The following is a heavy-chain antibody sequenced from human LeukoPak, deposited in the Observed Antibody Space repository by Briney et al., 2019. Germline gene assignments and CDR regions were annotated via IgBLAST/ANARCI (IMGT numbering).Heavy chain of an antibody. CDR3: AKGYCSSTSCSTTLSYYGMDV. Sequence: GGSLRLSCAASGFTFSSYGMHWVRQAPGKGLEWVAFIRYDGSNKNYADSVKGRFTISRDNSKNTLYLQMNSLRAEDTAVYYCAKGYCSSTSCSTTLSYYGMDVWGQGTTVTVSS. CDR2: IRYDGSNK. CDR1: GFTFSSYG. J-gene: IGHJ6*02. V-gene: IGHV3-30*02. D-gene: IGHD2-2*02.